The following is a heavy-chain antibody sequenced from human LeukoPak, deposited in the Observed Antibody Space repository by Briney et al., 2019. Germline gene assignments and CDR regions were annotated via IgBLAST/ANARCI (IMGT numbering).Heavy chain of an antibody. J-gene: IGHJ4*02. D-gene: IGHD6-6*01. Sequence: SQTLSLTCTVSAGSISSGSYYWSWIRQPAGRGLEWIGRIYTSGSTHYNPSLKRRVTISVDTSKNQFSLKLSSVTAADTAVYYCAREEYPRTFDYWGQGTLVTVSS. V-gene: IGHV4-61*02. CDR1: AGSISSGSYY. CDR2: IYTSGST. CDR3: AREEYPRTFDY.